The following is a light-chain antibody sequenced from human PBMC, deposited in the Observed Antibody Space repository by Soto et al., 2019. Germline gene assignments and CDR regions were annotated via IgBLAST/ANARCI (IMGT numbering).Light chain of an antibody. CDR3: HSFDSSLSGWV. V-gene: IGLV1-40*01. Sequence: QAVVTQPPSVSGAPGQRVTISCTGSSSNIGAGYDVHWYQQLPGTAPKLLVSGDTNRPSGVPDRFSGSKSGTSASLAITGLLAEDEADYYCHSFDSSLSGWVFGGGTKLTVL. CDR2: GDT. J-gene: IGLJ3*02. CDR1: SSNIGAGYD.